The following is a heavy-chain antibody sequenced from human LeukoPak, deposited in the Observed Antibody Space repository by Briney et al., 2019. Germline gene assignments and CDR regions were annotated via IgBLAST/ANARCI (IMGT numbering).Heavy chain of an antibody. V-gene: IGHV3-66*02. D-gene: IGHD6-19*01. J-gene: IGHJ3*02. Sequence: GGSLRLSCAASGFTVSSHYMSWVRQAPGKGLEWVSVIHGGGSTYHADSVKGRFTISRDSSKNTVYLQMNSMRVEDTAVYYCASLAGDIWGQGTMVTVSS. CDR2: IHGGGST. CDR1: GFTVSSHY. CDR3: ASLAGDI.